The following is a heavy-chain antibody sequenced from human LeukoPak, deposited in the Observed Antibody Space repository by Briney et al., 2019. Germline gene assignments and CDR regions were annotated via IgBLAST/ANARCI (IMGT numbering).Heavy chain of an antibody. CDR2: VIPIFGTA. CDR1: GGTFSRYA. J-gene: IGHJ6*02. CDR3: ARVFRPVTSYYYYGMDV. V-gene: IGHV1-69*13. Sequence: SVKVSCKASGGTFSRYAIRWARQAPGLRLELMGGVIPIFGTANYAQKFQGRVTITADESTSTAYMELSSLRSEGTAVYYCARVFRPVTSYYYYGMDVWGQGTTVTVSS. D-gene: IGHD4-17*01.